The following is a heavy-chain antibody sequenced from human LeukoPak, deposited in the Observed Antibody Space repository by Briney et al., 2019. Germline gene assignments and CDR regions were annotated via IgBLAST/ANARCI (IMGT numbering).Heavy chain of an antibody. J-gene: IGHJ4*02. CDR3: ARSRVVSTLHYFDY. Sequence: PSETLSLTCTVSGGSISSSSYYWGWIRQPPGKGLEWIGSIYSSGSTYYNPSLKCRVTISVDTSKNQFSLKVSSVTAADTAVYYCARSRVVSTLHYFDYWGQGIVVTVSS. CDR1: GGSISSSSYY. V-gene: IGHV4-39*01. D-gene: IGHD3-22*01. CDR2: IYSSGST.